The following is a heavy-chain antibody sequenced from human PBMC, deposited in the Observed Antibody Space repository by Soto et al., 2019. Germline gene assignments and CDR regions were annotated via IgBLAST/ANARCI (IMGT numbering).Heavy chain of an antibody. CDR1: GITVVANY. CDR2: IYSDGST. Sequence: GGSQRLSYAASGITVVANYVSWVRQAPGQGLEWVSGIYSDGSTHYADSVKGRFTISRDNSKNTLSLQMNTLRAEDTGVYYCTRDPTTSIVTDYWGQGTLVTVSS. V-gene: IGHV3-66*01. J-gene: IGHJ4*02. CDR3: TRDPTTSIVTDY. D-gene: IGHD2-21*01.